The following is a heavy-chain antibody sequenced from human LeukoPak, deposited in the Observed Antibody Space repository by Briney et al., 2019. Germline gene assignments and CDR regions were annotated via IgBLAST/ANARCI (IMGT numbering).Heavy chain of an antibody. Sequence: GGSLRLSCVAYGFTFSSYAMHWVRQAPGKGLEWVAVISYDGGRAYYADSVRGRFTISRDYSKNTLFLQMNSLRDEDTAVYYCARDPIVGAPGYFDYWGQGTLVTVSS. CDR1: GFTFSSYA. CDR3: ARDPIVGAPGYFDY. V-gene: IGHV3-30*04. D-gene: IGHD1-26*01. CDR2: ISYDGGRA. J-gene: IGHJ4*02.